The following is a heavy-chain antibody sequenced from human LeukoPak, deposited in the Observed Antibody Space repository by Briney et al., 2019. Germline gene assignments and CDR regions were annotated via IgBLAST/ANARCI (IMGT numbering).Heavy chain of an antibody. CDR3: ARTGGQQLADFDY. Sequence: PSETLSLTCAVYGGSFSGYYWSWIRQPPGKGLEWIGYIYYSGSTNYNPSLKSRVTISVDTSKNQFSLKLSSMTAADTAVYYCARTGGQQLADFDYWGQGTLVTVSS. V-gene: IGHV4-59*01. CDR1: GGSFSGYY. D-gene: IGHD6-6*01. J-gene: IGHJ4*02. CDR2: IYYSGST.